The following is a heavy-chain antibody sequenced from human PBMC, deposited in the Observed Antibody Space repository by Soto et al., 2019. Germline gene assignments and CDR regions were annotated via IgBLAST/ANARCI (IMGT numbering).Heavy chain of an antibody. J-gene: IGHJ4*02. V-gene: IGHV4-39*01. CDR3: ARSGWAVAGTD. CDR1: GGSISSSSYY. D-gene: IGHD6-19*01. CDR2: IYYSGST. Sequence: QLQLQESGPGLVKPSETLSLTCTVSGGSISSSSYYWGWIRQPPGKGLEWIGSIYYSGSTYYNPSLKSRVTISVDTSKNQFSLKLSSVTAADTAVYYCARSGWAVAGTDWGQGTLVTVSS.